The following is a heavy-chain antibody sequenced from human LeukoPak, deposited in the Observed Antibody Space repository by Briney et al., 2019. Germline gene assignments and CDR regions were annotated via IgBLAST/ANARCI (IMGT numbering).Heavy chain of an antibody. CDR3: VRESVRRFSLDV. CDR2: TDPNTGDT. J-gene: IGHJ6*02. V-gene: IGHV1-2*02. CDR1: GYTFVFHY. D-gene: IGHD3-3*01. Sequence: ASVKVSCKASGYTFVFHYLHWVRQVPGQGLDWMGWTDPNTGDTTSAENFQGRLTMTWDTSISTGYMELSNLRPGDTAVYYCVRESVRRFSLDVWGQGTTVTV.